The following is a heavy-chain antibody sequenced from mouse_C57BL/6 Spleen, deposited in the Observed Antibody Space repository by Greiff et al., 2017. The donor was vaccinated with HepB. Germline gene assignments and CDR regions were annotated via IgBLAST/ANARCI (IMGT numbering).Heavy chain of an antibody. J-gene: IGHJ1*03. D-gene: IGHD1-1*01. V-gene: IGHV14-4*01. CDR1: GFNIKDDY. CDR3: TRYYYGSSYWYFDV. Sequence: EVKLMESGAELVRPGASVKLSCTASGFNIKDDYMHWVKQRPEQGLEWIGWIDPENGDTEYASKFQGKATITADTSSNTAYLQLSSLTSEDTAVYYCTRYYYGSSYWYFDVWGTGTTGTVSS. CDR2: IDPENGDT.